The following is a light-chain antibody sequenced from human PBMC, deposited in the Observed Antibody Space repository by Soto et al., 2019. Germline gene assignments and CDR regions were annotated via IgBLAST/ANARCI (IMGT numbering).Light chain of an antibody. CDR3: GSWDSSLSAYV. CDR2: DDN. Sequence: VLTQPPSVSAAPGQKVTISCSGSSSNIGGNSVSWYQQLPGTAPKLIIYDDNKRPSGIPDRFSGSKSGTSATLGITGFQTGDEADYYCGSWDSSLSAYVFGTGTKVTVL. J-gene: IGLJ1*01. V-gene: IGLV1-51*01. CDR1: SSNIGGNS.